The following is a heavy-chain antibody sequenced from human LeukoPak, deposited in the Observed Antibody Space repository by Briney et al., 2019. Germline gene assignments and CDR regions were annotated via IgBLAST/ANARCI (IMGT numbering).Heavy chain of an antibody. D-gene: IGHD3-3*01. V-gene: IGHV1-18*01. CDR3: ARDGITIFGVVNRDAFDI. CDR2: ISTDSQNT. J-gene: IGHJ3*02. Sequence: ASVKVSCKASGYTFTNYGIIWVRQAPGQGLEWMGWISTDSQNTNYIQKVQGRVTVTTDTSTSTAYMELSSLRSEDTAVYYCARDGITIFGVVNRDAFDIWGQGTMVTVSS. CDR1: GYTFTNYG.